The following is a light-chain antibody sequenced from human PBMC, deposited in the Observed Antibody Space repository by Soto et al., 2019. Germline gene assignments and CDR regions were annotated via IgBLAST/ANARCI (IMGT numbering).Light chain of an antibody. Sequence: DLQMTPPPSSLSASVADSVTITCLASQSISTYLDWYQQTPGEAPKLLIYTASSLQSGVPSRFSGSRSGTDFTLTISSLQPEDFATYYCQNYLNYPINFGQGTRLEIK. CDR2: TAS. V-gene: IGKV1-39*01. CDR1: QSISTY. J-gene: IGKJ5*01. CDR3: QNYLNYPIN.